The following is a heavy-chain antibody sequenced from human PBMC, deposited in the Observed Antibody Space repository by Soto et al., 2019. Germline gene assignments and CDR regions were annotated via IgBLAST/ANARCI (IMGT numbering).Heavy chain of an antibody. Sequence: QLQLVQSGAEAKKPGASVKVSCKASGYTFPTSTISWLRQAPGQGLEWMGWIKAYSGNTNYAQKLQGRVTMTTDTSTSTADMELRSLTTDDTAIYYWAIANYGYDDYWGQGTLVTVSS. J-gene: IGHJ4*02. CDR2: IKAYSGNT. CDR3: AIANYGYDDY. CDR1: GYTFPTST. V-gene: IGHV1-18*01. D-gene: IGHD4-17*01.